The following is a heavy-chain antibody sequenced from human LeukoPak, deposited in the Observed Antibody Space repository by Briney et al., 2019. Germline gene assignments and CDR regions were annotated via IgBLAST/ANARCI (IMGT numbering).Heavy chain of an antibody. J-gene: IGHJ4*02. CDR1: GYTFTGYY. CDR2: INPNSGGT. D-gene: IGHD3-9*01. V-gene: IGHV1-2*02. Sequence: ASVKVSCKASGYTFTGYYMHWVRQAPGQGLEWMGWINPNSGGTNYAQKFQGRVTMTRDTSISTAYMELSRLRSDDTAVYYCAREVGRGRYFDWLYYFDYWGQGTLVIVSS. CDR3: AREVGRGRYFDWLYYFDY.